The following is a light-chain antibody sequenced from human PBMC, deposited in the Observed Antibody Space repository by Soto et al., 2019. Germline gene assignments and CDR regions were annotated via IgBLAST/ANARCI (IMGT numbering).Light chain of an antibody. CDR1: QSVSSN. Sequence: EIVMTQSPATLSVSPGERATLSCRASQSVSSNLAWYQQKPGQAPRLLIYGASTRAIGIPARFSGSGSGTEFTLTISTLQSEDFEVYYCQQYNNWPPITFGQGTRLEIK. V-gene: IGKV3-15*01. J-gene: IGKJ5*01. CDR3: QQYNNWPPIT. CDR2: GAS.